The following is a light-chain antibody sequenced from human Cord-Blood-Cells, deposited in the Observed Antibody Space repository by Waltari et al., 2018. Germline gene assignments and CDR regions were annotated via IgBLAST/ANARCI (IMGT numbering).Light chain of an antibody. CDR1: SSDVGGYNL. CDR2: EVS. J-gene: IGLJ1*01. V-gene: IGLV2-23*02. CDR3: CSYAGSSTSLYV. Sequence: SALTHPASVSGSPGQSITISCPGTSSDVGGYNLVSWYQQHPGKAPKLMIYEVSKRPSGVSNRFSGSKSGNTASLTISGLQAEDEADYYCCSYAGSSTSLYVFGTGTKVTVL.